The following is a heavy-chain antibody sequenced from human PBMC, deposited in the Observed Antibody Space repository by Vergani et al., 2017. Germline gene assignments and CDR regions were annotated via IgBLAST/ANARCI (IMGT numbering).Heavy chain of an antibody. D-gene: IGHD2-2*01. V-gene: IGHV3-23*01. Sequence: QLLESGGGLIQPGGSLRLSCAASGFTFNSYAMIWVRQARGKGLEWVSGINNNGGSTYYADSVKGRFTISRDNSNNTLYLQMTDLRAEDTATYYCAKVCCSTSCPYGGGAFDVWGHGTMVTVSS. J-gene: IGHJ3*01. CDR2: INNNGGST. CDR1: GFTFNSYA. CDR3: AKVCCSTSCPYGGGAFDV.